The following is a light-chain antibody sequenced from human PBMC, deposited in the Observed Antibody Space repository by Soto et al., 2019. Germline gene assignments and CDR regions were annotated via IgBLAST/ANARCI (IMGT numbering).Light chain of an antibody. CDR1: TSDVGGYNY. Sequence: QSALTQHASVSGSPGQSITISCTGTTSDVGGYNYVSWHQQHPGKAPKLMIYDVINRPSGVSNRFSGSKSDNTASLTISGLQAEDEADYYCTSYTSSGTHVFGSGTKLTVL. V-gene: IGLV2-14*01. CDR2: DVI. J-gene: IGLJ1*01. CDR3: TSYTSSGTHV.